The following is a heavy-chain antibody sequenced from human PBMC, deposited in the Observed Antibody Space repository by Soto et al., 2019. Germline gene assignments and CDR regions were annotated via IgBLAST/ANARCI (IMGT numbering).Heavy chain of an antibody. CDR2: IIPIFGTA. CDR3: ARADGYNWGNRYFDL. Sequence: QVQLVQSGAEVKKPGSSVKVSCKASGGTFSSYAISWVRQAPGQGLEWMGGIIPIFGTANYAQQFQGRSTITANEATSTTYMELSSLRSEDAAVYYCARADGYNWGNRYFDLWGRGTLVTVSS. D-gene: IGHD5-12*01. J-gene: IGHJ2*01. V-gene: IGHV1-69*12. CDR1: GGTFSSYA.